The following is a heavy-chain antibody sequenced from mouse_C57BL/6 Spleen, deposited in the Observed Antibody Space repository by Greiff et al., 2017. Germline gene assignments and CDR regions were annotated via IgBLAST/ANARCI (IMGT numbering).Heavy chain of an antibody. CDR1: GFTFSDYY. CDR3: ARAAEYDGSSVDV. Sequence: DVKLVESEGGLVQPGSSMKLSCTASGFTFSDYYMAWVRQVPEKGLEWVANINDDGSSTYYLDSLKSRFIISRDNAKNILYLQRSSLKSEDTATYYCARAAEYDGSSVDVWGTGTTVTVSS. CDR2: INDDGSST. J-gene: IGHJ1*03. D-gene: IGHD1-1*01. V-gene: IGHV5-16*01.